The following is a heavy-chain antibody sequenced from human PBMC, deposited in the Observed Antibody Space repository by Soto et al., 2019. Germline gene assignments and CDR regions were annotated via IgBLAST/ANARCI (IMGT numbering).Heavy chain of an antibody. CDR2: IKTSAGGGAT. J-gene: IGHJ6*02. V-gene: IGHV3-15*07. CDR1: GFSFNEAW. Sequence: EVQLVESAGGLVKPGGSLRLSCVASGFSFNEAWMSWVRQAPGEGLEWVGRIKTSAGGGATDYAAPVQGRFTISRDDSKNALYLHMNSLRTEDTAIYYCTTGSVEGIWGQGTTVTVSS. CDR3: TTGSVEGI. D-gene: IGHD2-15*01.